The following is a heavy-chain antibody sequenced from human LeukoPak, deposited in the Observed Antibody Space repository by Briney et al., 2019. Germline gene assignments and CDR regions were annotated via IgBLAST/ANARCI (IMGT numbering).Heavy chain of an antibody. CDR3: ARGPNSQDY. Sequence: GGSLRLSCAASGFTFSSYWMHWVRQAPGKGLVWVSRINSDGSSITYADSVKGRFSISRDNAKNTLYLQMNSLRAEDTAVYYCARGPNSQDYWGQGTLVTVSS. CDR1: GFTFSSYW. CDR2: INSDGSSI. V-gene: IGHV3-74*01. J-gene: IGHJ4*02. D-gene: IGHD4-23*01.